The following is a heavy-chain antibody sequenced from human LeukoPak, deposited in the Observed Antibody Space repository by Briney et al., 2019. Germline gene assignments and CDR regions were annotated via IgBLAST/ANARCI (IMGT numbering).Heavy chain of an antibody. CDR3: ARDLAAAGTFDY. V-gene: IGHV4-31*03. Sequence: PSETLSLTCTVSGGSISSGGYYWSRIRQHPGKGLEWIGYIYYSGSTYYNPSLKSRVTISVDTSKNQFSLNLSSVTAADTAVYYCARDLAAAGTFDYWGQGTLVTVSS. D-gene: IGHD6-13*01. J-gene: IGHJ4*02. CDR1: GGSISSGGYY. CDR2: IYYSGST.